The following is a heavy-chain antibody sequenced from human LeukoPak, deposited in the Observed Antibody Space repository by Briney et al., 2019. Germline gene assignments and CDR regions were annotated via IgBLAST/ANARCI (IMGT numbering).Heavy chain of an antibody. CDR3: AKGGARDVWYFAY. D-gene: IGHD2-8*01. J-gene: IGHJ4*02. CDR2: VRSDGGEK. Sequence: GGSLSLSCAASGFIFSSFGIHWVRQTPGKGLEWVAFVRSDGGEKYYADSVKGRFTVSKDNSKNTLYLQINSLRPEDTAVYYCAKGGARDVWYFAYWGPGVLVTVSS. V-gene: IGHV3-30*02. CDR1: GFIFSSFG.